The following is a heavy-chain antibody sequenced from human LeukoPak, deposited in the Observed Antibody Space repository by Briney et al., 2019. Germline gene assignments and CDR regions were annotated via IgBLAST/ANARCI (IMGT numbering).Heavy chain of an antibody. CDR3: ARARRSGTSFSFDN. Sequence: SETLSLTCSVSGGSISCYYWSGIRQPPGKGLEWIGSIYSSGSTNYHPSLKSRVTISVDTSKNQFSLNLNSVTAADTAVYYCARARRSGTSFSFDNWGQGTLVTVSS. V-gene: IGHV4-59*01. J-gene: IGHJ4*02. D-gene: IGHD2-2*01. CDR2: IYSSGST. CDR1: GGSISCYY.